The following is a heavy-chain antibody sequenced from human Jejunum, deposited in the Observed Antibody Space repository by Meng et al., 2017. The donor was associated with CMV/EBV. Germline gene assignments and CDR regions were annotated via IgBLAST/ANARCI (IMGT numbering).Heavy chain of an antibody. J-gene: IGHJ4*02. V-gene: IGHV1-18*01. CDR3: VRDFWSDFYAY. CDR2: ISTSNGNT. D-gene: IGHD3-3*01. Sequence: VQLVQSGAEVKKPGASVKVSCKTSGYTFTTYGISWVRQAPGQGLEWVGWISTSNGNTHYAQKVQDRVTMTTDTSTSTAYMELRSLTSDDTAVYYCVRDFWSDFYAYWGQGTLVTVS. CDR1: GYTFTTYG.